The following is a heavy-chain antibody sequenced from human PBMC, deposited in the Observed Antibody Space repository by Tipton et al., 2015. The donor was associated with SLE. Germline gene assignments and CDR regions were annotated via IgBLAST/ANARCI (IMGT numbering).Heavy chain of an antibody. D-gene: IGHD3-9*01. Sequence: TLSLTCTVSGGSISSGGYYWSWIRQHPGKGLEWIGYIYYSGSTHYNPSLKSRVTISVDTSKNQFSLKLSSVTAADTAVYYCARAPTYYDILTGYYSLFDYWGQGTLVTVSS. CDR1: GGSISSGGYY. V-gene: IGHV4-31*03. CDR3: ARAPTYYDILTGYYSLFDY. CDR2: IYYSGST. J-gene: IGHJ4*02.